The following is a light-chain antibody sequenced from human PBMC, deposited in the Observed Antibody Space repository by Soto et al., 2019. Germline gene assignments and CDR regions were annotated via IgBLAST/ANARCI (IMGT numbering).Light chain of an antibody. J-gene: IGKJ4*01. Sequence: EIVLTQSPGTLSLSPGDKATLSCRANQSFSSNYLAWYQQKPGQAPRLLIYGASSRATGIPDRFSGSGSGTDFTLTISRLEPEDFAVYYCQRYGTSLPLTFGGGTKVDIK. CDR1: QSFSSNY. V-gene: IGKV3-20*01. CDR2: GAS. CDR3: QRYGTSLPLT.